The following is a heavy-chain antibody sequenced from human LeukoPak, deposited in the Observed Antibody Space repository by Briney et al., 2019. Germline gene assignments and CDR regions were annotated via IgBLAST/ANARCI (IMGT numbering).Heavy chain of an antibody. D-gene: IGHD1-26*01. CDR1: GYTFTSYG. CDR3: ARDHMGWEPDY. V-gene: IGHV1-18*01. J-gene: IGHJ4*02. CDR2: VSAYNGNT. Sequence: ASVKVSCKASGYTFTSYGISWVRQAPGQGLEWMGWVSAYNGNTNYAQKLQGRVTMTTDTSTSTAYMELRSLRPDDTAVYYCARDHMGWEPDYWGQGTLVTVSS.